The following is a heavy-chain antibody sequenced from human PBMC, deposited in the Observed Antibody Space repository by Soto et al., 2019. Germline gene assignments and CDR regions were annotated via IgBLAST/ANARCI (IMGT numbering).Heavy chain of an antibody. CDR2: ISSSSSYI. D-gene: IGHD2-2*01. V-gene: IGHV3-21*01. Sequence: PGGSLRLSCAASGFTFSSYSMNWVRQAPGKGLEWVSSISSSSSYIYYADSVKGRFTISRDNAKNSLYLQMNSLRAEDTAVYYCSLVVPAAMRQFDPWGQGTLVTVSS. CDR1: GFTFSSYS. CDR3: SLVVPAAMRQFDP. J-gene: IGHJ5*02.